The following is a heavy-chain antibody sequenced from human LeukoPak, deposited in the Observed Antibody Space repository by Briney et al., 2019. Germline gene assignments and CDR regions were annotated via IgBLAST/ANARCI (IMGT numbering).Heavy chain of an antibody. CDR3: AARSSGNPYF. Sequence: GGSLRLSCTASGLTLSNYWMIWVRQAPGKGLQWVAKIMQDGSQKYYVDSVKGRFTISRDNAENSLYLQMNSLRVEDTAVYYCAARSSGNPYFWGQGTLVTVSS. V-gene: IGHV3-7*03. CDR1: GLTLSNYW. CDR2: IMQDGSQK. J-gene: IGHJ4*02. D-gene: IGHD1-26*01.